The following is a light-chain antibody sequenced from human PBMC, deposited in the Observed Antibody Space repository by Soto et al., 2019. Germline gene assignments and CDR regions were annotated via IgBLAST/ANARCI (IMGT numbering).Light chain of an antibody. V-gene: IGLV3-10*01. CDR1: ALPQKY. CDR3: YSPDSSLNHRV. J-gene: IGLJ3*02. Sequence: SYELTQPPSVSVSPGQTARITCSGDALPQKYAFWYQQKSGQAPVLVIYDDNKRPSGIPERFSGSSSGTVATLTISGAQVEDDADYHCYSPDSSLNHRVFGGGTKLTVL. CDR2: DDN.